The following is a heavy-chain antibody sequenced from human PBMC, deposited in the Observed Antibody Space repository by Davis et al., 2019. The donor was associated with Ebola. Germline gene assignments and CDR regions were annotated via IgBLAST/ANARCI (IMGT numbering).Heavy chain of an antibody. CDR2: INHSGST. CDR3: ARGHTYGSMVYGLDV. CDR1: GGSFSGYY. J-gene: IGHJ6*02. Sequence: SETLSLTCAVYGGSFSGYYWSWIRQPPGKGLEWIGEINHSGSTNYNPSLKSRVTISVDTSKNQFSVKVTSVTAADTAVYYCARGHTYGSMVYGLDVWGQGTTVTVSS. V-gene: IGHV4-34*01. D-gene: IGHD3-10*01.